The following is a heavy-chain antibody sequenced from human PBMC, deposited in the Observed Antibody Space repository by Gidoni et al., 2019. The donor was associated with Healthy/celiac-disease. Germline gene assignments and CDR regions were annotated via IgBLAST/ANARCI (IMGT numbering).Heavy chain of an antibody. J-gene: IGHJ4*02. CDR1: GGSFSGYY. V-gene: IGHV4-34*01. Sequence: QVQLQQWGAGLLKPSETLSLTCAVYGGSFSGYYWSWIRQPPGKGLEWIGEINHSGSTNYNPSLKSRVTISVDTSKNQFSLKLSSVTAADTAVYYCARRVAAAGGFDYWGQGTLVTVSS. D-gene: IGHD6-13*01. CDR2: INHSGST. CDR3: ARRVAAAGGFDY.